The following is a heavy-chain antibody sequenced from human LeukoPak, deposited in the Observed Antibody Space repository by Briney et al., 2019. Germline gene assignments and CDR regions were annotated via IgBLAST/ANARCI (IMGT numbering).Heavy chain of an antibody. Sequence: GGSLRLSCAASGFTFSDYYMSWIRQAPGKGLEWVSYISRNSSNIDYADSVKGRFTISRDNAQDSLYLQMNSLRAEDTAVYYCAKDYDSCPWGQGTLVTVSS. J-gene: IGHJ5*02. CDR2: ISRNSSNI. CDR3: AKDYDSCP. D-gene: IGHD3-3*01. CDR1: GFTFSDYY. V-gene: IGHV3-11*01.